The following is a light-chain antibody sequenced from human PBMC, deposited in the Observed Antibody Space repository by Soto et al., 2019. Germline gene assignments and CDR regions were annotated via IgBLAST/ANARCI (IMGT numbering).Light chain of an antibody. Sequence: EIVMTQSPGTLSVSPGERATLSCRASLSVSTYLAWYQQRPGQAPRLLIFGASSRATGIPDRFSGSGSGTDFTLTITRLAREDFAVYYCQQYGNSPKTFGQGTKVDIK. CDR3: QQYGNSPKT. CDR1: LSVSTY. J-gene: IGKJ1*01. V-gene: IGKV3-20*01. CDR2: GAS.